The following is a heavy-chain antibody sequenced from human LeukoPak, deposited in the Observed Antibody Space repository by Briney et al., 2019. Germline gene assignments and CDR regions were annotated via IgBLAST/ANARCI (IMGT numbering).Heavy chain of an antibody. CDR1: GFSFSTST. Sequence: GGTLRLSCAASGFSFSTSTMNWVRQAPGKGLEWISSIGKTSRDMYYADSVRGRFTISRDNAKNSPFLLMNSLRVEDTSVYYCVRGDNRDYWGQGTLVTVSS. J-gene: IGHJ4*02. CDR2: IGKTSRDM. D-gene: IGHD1-14*01. CDR3: VRGDNRDY. V-gene: IGHV3-21*01.